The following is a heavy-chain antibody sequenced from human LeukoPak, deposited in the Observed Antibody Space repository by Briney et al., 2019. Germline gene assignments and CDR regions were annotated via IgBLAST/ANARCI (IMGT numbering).Heavy chain of an antibody. J-gene: IGHJ4*02. Sequence: PSETLSLTCTVSGGSISSSRYYWGWIRRPPGKGLEWIGTIYYSGSTYYNPSLRNRVTISVDSSKNQFSLKLSSVTAADTAVYYCAREGIRSFYFDYWGQGTLVTVSS. D-gene: IGHD3-16*02. CDR1: GGSISSSRYY. CDR2: IYYSGST. V-gene: IGHV4-39*02. CDR3: AREGIRSFYFDY.